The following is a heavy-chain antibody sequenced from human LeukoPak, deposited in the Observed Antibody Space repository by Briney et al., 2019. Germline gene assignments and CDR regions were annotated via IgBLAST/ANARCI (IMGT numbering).Heavy chain of an antibody. V-gene: IGHV3-48*03. CDR2: ISSSGSTI. CDR1: GFTFSSYE. D-gene: IGHD3-10*01. CDR3: AKVFEVRGARRPKDX. J-gene: IGHJ4*01. Sequence: LRLSXAASGFTFSSYEMNWVRQAPGKGLEWVSYISSSGSTIYYADSVKGRFTISRDNSKNPLFMQMHSLRIEDTAVYFCAKVFEVRGARRPKDXXG.